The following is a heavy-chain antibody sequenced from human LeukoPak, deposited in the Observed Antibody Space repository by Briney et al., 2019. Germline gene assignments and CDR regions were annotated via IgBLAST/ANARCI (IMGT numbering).Heavy chain of an antibody. J-gene: IGHJ4*02. CDR3: ARILRYYGSGSYGY. D-gene: IGHD3-10*01. CDR2: INHSGVA. Sequence: KASETLSLTCAVYGGSFSGYQWSWVRQPPGKGLEWIGEINHSGVADYNPSLKSRVTISLDTSKNQFSLRLRSVTAADTAMYYCARILRYYGSGSYGYWGQGTLVTVSS. V-gene: IGHV4-34*01. CDR1: GGSFSGYQ.